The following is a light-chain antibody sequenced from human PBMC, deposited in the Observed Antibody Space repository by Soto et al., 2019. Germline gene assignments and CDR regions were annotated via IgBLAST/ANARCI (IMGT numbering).Light chain of an antibody. V-gene: IGKV3-20*01. CDR3: QHYAAAPIT. Sequence: EIVLTQSPGTLSLSPGERATLSCRASQSVGGNVAWYQQKPGQAPKLLISGASSRAPGIPDRFSGSGSGADFTLSISRLEPEDFALYYCQHYAAAPITFGQGTRLDI. J-gene: IGKJ5*01. CDR1: QSVGGN. CDR2: GAS.